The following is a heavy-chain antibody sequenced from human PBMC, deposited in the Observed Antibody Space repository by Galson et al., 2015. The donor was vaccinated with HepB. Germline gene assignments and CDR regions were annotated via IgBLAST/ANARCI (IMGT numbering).Heavy chain of an antibody. D-gene: IGHD3-10*01. J-gene: IGHJ4*02. CDR1: GYSFTNYG. CDR3: ARGLGH. CDR2: ISVYNGNT. Sequence: QSGAEVKKPGVSVKVSCKASGYSFTNYGISWVRQAPGQGLEWMGWISVYNGNTKYAQKFQGRVTMTTDTSASTAYMELSSLRSEDTAVYYCARGLGHWGQGTLVTVSS. V-gene: IGHV1-18*01.